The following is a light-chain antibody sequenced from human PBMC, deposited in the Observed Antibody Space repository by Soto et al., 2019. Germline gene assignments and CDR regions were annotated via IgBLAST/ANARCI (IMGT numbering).Light chain of an antibody. CDR1: QSISSF. Sequence: DIQMTQSPSSLSATVGDRVTITCRASQSISSFLNWYLQKPGEAPKLLIYAASKLQSGAPSRFSGSGSGTDFTLTISSLQPEDFATYYCQQSYSTPRTFGQGTKVDIK. CDR2: AAS. J-gene: IGKJ1*01. V-gene: IGKV1-39*01. CDR3: QQSYSTPRT.